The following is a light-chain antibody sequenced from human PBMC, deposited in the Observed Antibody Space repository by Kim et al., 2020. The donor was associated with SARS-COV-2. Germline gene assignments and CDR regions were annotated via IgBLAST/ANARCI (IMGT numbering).Light chain of an antibody. CDR3: QKYNSVPRT. Sequence: SASVGDRVTITSRASQSISNYLAWYQQKPGKVPKLLIYAASNLQSGVPSRFSGSGSGTDFTLTISSLQPEDVATYYCQKYNSVPRTFGQGTKLE. J-gene: IGKJ2*01. CDR2: AAS. CDR1: QSISNY. V-gene: IGKV1-27*01.